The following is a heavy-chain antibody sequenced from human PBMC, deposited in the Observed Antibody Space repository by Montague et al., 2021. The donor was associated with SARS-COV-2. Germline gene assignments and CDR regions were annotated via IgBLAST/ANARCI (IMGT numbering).Heavy chain of an antibody. J-gene: IGHJ6*02. CDR3: WGGVGAPYYYYGMDV. CDR1: GCSISSGYY. Sequence: SETLSLTCTVSGCSISSGYYWGWIRQPPGKGLEWIESIYHSGSASYNPPLQSRVTISVDTSKNQFSLKLSSVTAADTAVYYSWGGVGAPYYYYGMDVWGQGTTVTVSS. V-gene: IGHV4-38-2*02. CDR2: IYHSGSA. D-gene: IGHD1-26*01.